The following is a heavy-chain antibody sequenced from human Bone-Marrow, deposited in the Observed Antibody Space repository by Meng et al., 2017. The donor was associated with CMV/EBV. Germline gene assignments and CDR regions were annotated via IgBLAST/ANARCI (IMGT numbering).Heavy chain of an antibody. J-gene: IGHJ4*02. CDR3: ARDPSTGYFDY. CDR2: IYSGGST. CDR1: GFTVSSNY. Sequence: EGQLVESGGGLFQPGGSLRLSCAASGFTVSSNYMSWVRQAPGKGLEWVSVIYSGGSTYYADSVKGRFTISRDNSKNTLYLQMNSLRAEDTAVYYCARDPSTGYFDYWGQGTLVTVSS. D-gene: IGHD6-19*01. V-gene: IGHV3-66*03.